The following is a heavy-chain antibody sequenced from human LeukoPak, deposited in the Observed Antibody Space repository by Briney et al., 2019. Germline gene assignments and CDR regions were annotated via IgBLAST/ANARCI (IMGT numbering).Heavy chain of an antibody. CDR3: ARLRGYSYGGIDY. Sequence: PSETLSLTCAVSGGSISSSNWWSWVRQPPGKGLEWIGEIYHSGSTNYNPSLKSRVTISVDKSKNQFSLKLSSVTAADTAVYYCARLRGYSYGGIDYWGQGTLVTVSS. CDR2: IYHSGST. D-gene: IGHD5-18*01. V-gene: IGHV4-4*02. CDR1: GGSISSSNW. J-gene: IGHJ4*02.